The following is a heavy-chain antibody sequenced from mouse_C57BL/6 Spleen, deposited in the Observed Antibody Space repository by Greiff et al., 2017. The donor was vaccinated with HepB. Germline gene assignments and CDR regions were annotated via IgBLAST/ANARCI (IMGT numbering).Heavy chain of an antibody. V-gene: IGHV3-6*01. CDR1: GYSITSGYY. CDR3: ARAYYSNYAYAMDY. Sequence: VQLKESGPGLVKPSQSLSLTCSVTGYSITSGYYWNWIRQFPGNKLEWMGYISYDGSNNYNPSLKNRISIPRDTSKNQFFLKLNSVTTEDTATYYCARAYYSNYAYAMDYWGQGTSVTVSS. D-gene: IGHD2-5*01. CDR2: ISYDGSN. J-gene: IGHJ4*01.